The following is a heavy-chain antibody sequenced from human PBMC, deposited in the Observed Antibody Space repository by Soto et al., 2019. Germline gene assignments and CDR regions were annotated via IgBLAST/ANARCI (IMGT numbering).Heavy chain of an antibody. CDR3: ARASLNYDFWSGYYTDYYYYGMDV. Sequence: ASVKVSCKASGGTFSSYAISWVRQAPGQGLEWMGGITPIFGTANYAQKFQGRVTITADESTSTAYMELSSLRSEDTAVYYCARASLNYDFWSGYYTDYYYYGMDVRGQGTTVTVSS. CDR2: ITPIFGTA. V-gene: IGHV1-69*13. CDR1: GGTFSSYA. J-gene: IGHJ6*02. D-gene: IGHD3-3*01.